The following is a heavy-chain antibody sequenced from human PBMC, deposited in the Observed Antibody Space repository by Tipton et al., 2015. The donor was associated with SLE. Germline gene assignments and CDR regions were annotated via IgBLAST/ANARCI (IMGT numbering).Heavy chain of an antibody. CDR3: ARAPPTPIFGPVMWAFDI. V-gene: IGHV4-39*07. J-gene: IGHJ3*02. CDR2: IYYSGST. D-gene: IGHD3/OR15-3a*01. CDR1: GGSISSSSYY. Sequence: LRLSCTVSGGSISSSSYYWGWIRQPPGKGLEWIGSIYYSGSTYYNPSLKSRVTISGDTSKNQFSLELSSVTAADTAVYYCARAPPTPIFGPVMWAFDIWGQGTMVTVSS.